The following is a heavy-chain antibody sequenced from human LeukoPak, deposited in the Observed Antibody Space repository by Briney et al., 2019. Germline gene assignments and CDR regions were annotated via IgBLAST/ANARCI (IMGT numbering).Heavy chain of an antibody. CDR1: GGSFSSYY. J-gene: IGHJ3*02. Sequence: SETLSLTCNVSGGSFSSYYWTWIRQPPGKGLEWIGNVYYSGSTNYKSSLKSRVSISVDRSKNQFSLELRSVTPADTAVYYCARDQMKAFDIWGQGTMVTVSS. V-gene: IGHV4-59*01. CDR2: VYYSGST. CDR3: ARDQMKAFDI. D-gene: IGHD5-24*01.